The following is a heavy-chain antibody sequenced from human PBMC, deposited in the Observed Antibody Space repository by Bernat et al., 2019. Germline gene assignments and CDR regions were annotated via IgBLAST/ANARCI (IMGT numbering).Heavy chain of an antibody. V-gene: IGHV3-30*18. J-gene: IGHJ5*02. D-gene: IGHD6-13*01. CDR2: ISYDGSNK. CDR1: GFTFSSYG. Sequence: QVQLVESGGGVVQPGRSLRLSCAASGFTFSSYGMHWVRQAPGKGLEWVAVISYDGSNKYYADSVKGRFTISRDNSKKTLYLQMNSLRAEDTAVYYCANIAAAGTVSWGQGTLVTVSS. CDR3: ANIAAAGTVS.